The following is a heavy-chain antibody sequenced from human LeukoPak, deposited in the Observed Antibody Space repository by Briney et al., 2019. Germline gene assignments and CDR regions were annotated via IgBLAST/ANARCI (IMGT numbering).Heavy chain of an antibody. CDR3: ARGDSSGYYDPTEFDY. V-gene: IGHV4-34*01. J-gene: IGHJ4*02. Sequence: SETLSLSCAAYGGSFSGYYWSWIRQPPGQGLEWIGEINHSGSTNYDQLLKSRVTISVDTSKNQHYLKLSSMTAADTAVYYCARGDSSGYYDPTEFDYWGQGTLVTVSS. CDR2: INHSGST. D-gene: IGHD3-22*01. CDR1: GGSFSGYY.